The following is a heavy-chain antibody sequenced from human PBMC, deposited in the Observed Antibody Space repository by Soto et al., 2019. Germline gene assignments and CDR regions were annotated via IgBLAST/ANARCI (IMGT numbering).Heavy chain of an antibody. V-gene: IGHV4-34*02. CDR2: LHPSGST. CDR1: GESCSGYY. J-gene: IGHJ5*02. CDR3: ARGGDASKVGLT. Sequence: QAQLQQWGAGVVKPSETLSLTCAVYGESCSGYYCSWTRQPPGKGLEWIGELHPSGSTYYNPSLNSRVPMSLYTSNNQYSLKLSSVTAAATAVYYCARGGDASKVGLTWGQGTLVTVSS. D-gene: IGHD1-26*01.